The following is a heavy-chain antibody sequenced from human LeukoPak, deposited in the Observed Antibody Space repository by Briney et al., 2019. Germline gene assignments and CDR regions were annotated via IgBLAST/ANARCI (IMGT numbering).Heavy chain of an antibody. Sequence: SETLSLTCTVSGGSISSYYWSWIRQPPGKGLEWIGYIYYSGSTNYNPSLKSRVTISVDTSKNQFSLKLSSVTAADTAVYYCARFRPAARTNDYGMDVWGQGTTVTVS. J-gene: IGHJ6*02. D-gene: IGHD2-2*01. V-gene: IGHV4-59*01. CDR2: IYYSGST. CDR3: ARFRPAARTNDYGMDV. CDR1: GGSISSYY.